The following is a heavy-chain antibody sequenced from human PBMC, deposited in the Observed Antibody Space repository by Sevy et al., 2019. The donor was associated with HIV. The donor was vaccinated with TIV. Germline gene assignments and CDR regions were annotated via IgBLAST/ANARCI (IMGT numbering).Heavy chain of an antibody. D-gene: IGHD6-13*01. CDR3: ARGVLRGISMARLGSWSIFDY. V-gene: IGHV1-3*01. Sequence: ASVKVSCKASGYTFTSYAMHWVRQAPGQRLEWMGWINAGNGNTKYSQKFQGRVTITRDTSASTAYMELSSLRSEDTAVYYCARGVLRGISMARLGSWSIFDYWGQGTLVTVSS. CDR1: GYTFTSYA. CDR2: INAGNGNT. J-gene: IGHJ4*02.